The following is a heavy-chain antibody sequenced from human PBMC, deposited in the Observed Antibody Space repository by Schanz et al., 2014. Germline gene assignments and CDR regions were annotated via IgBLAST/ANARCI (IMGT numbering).Heavy chain of an antibody. CDR2: ISGDHRNT. J-gene: IGHJ4*02. CDR1: GFTFSTHA. Sequence: EMQLLESGGGLIQPGGSLRLSCAASGFTFSTHAMSWVRQAPGKGLEWVSSISGDHRNTFYADSVKGRFTISRDNFKGALYLQMSSLRAEDTAVYYCAKSLESCPGGRCSRGYFDYWGQGTLVTVSS. CDR3: AKSLESCPGGRCSRGYFDY. D-gene: IGHD2-8*02. V-gene: IGHV3-23*01.